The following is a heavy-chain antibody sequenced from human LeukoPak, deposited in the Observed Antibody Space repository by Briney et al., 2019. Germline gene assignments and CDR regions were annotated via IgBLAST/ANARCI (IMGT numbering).Heavy chain of an antibody. J-gene: IGHJ5*02. Sequence: GGSLRLSCAASGFTFSSYGMHWVRQAPGKGLEWVAYIRSDGSKEYHADSVKGRFTISRDDAKNMLFLQMNSLRAEDTAVYYCVRGGPSTWSWGQGTLVTVSS. V-gene: IGHV3-30*02. CDR3: VRGGPSTWS. CDR1: GFTFSSYG. D-gene: IGHD2-15*01. CDR2: IRSDGSKE.